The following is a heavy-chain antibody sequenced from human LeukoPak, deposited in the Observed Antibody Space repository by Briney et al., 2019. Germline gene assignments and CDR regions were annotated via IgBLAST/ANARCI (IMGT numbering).Heavy chain of an antibody. J-gene: IGHJ6*03. Sequence: GGSLRLSCAASGFTFDDYGMSWVRQVPGKGLEWVSGINWNGAKTGYADSVKGRFTISRDNAKNTLYLQMNSLRVEDTAVYYCAKVYCSGGSCYGTGNYYYMDVWGKGTTVTVSS. CDR3: AKVYCSGGSCYGTGNYYYMDV. D-gene: IGHD2-15*01. V-gene: IGHV3-20*04. CDR1: GFTFDDYG. CDR2: INWNGAKT.